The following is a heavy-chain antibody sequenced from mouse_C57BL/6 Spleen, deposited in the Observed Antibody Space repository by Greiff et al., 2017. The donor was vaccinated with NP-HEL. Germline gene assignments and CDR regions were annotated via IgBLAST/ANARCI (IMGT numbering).Heavy chain of an antibody. Sequence: EVQLVESGGGLVKPGGSLKLSCAASGFTFSDYGMHWVRQAPEKGLEWVAYISSGSSTIYYADTVKGRFTIPRDNAKNTLFLQMTSLRSEDTAMYYCARDGYDVEFAYWGQGTLVTVSA. J-gene: IGHJ3*01. CDR2: ISSGSSTI. D-gene: IGHD2-2*01. CDR1: GFTFSDYG. CDR3: ARDGYDVEFAY. V-gene: IGHV5-17*01.